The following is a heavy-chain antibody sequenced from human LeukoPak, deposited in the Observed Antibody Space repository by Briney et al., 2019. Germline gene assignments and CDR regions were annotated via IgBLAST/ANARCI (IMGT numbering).Heavy chain of an antibody. V-gene: IGHV3-11*01. D-gene: IGHD3-3*01. Sequence: PGGSLRLSCAASGFTFSDYYMSWIRQAPGEGLEWVSYISSSGSTIYYADSVKGRFTISRDNAKNSLYLQMNSLRAEDTAVYYCARVKEMYYDFLYGMDVWGQGTTVTVSS. CDR3: ARVKEMYYDFLYGMDV. J-gene: IGHJ6*02. CDR2: ISSSGSTI. CDR1: GFTFSDYY.